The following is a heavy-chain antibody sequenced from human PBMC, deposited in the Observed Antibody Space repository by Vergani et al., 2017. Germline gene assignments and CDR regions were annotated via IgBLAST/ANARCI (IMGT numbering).Heavy chain of an antibody. V-gene: IGHV1-58*01. CDR1: GFTFTSSA. Sequence: HMQLVQSGPEVKKPGTSVKVSCKASGFTFTSSAVQWVRRARGQRLEWIGWIVVGRGNTNYAKKFQERDTITRDMSTSTSYMELSSLRSEDTAVYYCAALLLYYDNSGWGGKVDWGQGTLVTVSS. CDR3: AALLLYYDNSGWGGKVD. D-gene: IGHD3-22*01. J-gene: IGHJ4*02. CDR2: IVVGRGNT.